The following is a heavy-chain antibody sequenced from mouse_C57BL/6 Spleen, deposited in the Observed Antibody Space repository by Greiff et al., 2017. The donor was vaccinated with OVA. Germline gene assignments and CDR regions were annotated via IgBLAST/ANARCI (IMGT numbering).Heavy chain of an antibody. J-gene: IGHJ3*01. CDR1: GYTFTEYT. CDR2: FYPGSGSI. D-gene: IGHD2-1*01. Sequence: QVQLKESGAELVKPGASVKLSCKASGYTFTEYTIHWVKQRSGQGLEWIGWFYPGSGSIKYNEKFKDKATLTADKSPSTVYMELSRLTSEDSAVYFCARHEDVYFGFAYWGQGTLVTVSA. V-gene: IGHV1-62-2*01. CDR3: ARHEDVYFGFAY.